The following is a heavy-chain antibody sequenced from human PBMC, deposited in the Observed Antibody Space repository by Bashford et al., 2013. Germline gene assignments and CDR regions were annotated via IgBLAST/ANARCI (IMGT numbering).Heavy chain of an antibody. CDR1: GFTFSSYA. J-gene: IGHJ4*02. V-gene: IGHV3-23*01. Sequence: VDSGGSLRLSCAASGFTFSSYAMSWVRQAPGKGLEWVSAISGSGGSTYYADSVKGRFTISRDNSKNTLYLQMNSLRAEDTAVYYCAKDRLMITFGGGNFDYWGQGTLVTVSS. D-gene: IGHD3-16*01. CDR2: ISGSGGST. CDR3: AKDRLMITFGGGNFDY.